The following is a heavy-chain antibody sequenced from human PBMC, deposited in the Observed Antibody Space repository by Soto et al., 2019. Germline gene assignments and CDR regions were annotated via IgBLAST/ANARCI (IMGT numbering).Heavy chain of an antibody. D-gene: IGHD2-2*01. CDR3: ARGQGYCSSTSCYHYYYYGMDV. CDR1: GGSISSYY. V-gene: IGHV4-59*12. CDR2: IYYSGST. J-gene: IGHJ6*02. Sequence: PSETLSLTCTVSGGSISSYYWSWIRQPPGKGLEWIGYIYYSGSTYYNPSLKSRVTISVDTSKNQFSLKLSSVTAADTAVYYCARGQGYCSSTSCYHYYYYGMDVWGQGTTVTVSS.